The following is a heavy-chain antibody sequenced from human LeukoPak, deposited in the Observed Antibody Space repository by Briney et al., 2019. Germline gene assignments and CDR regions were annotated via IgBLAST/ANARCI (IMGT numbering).Heavy chain of an antibody. CDR3: ARGGYGIFDY. V-gene: IGHV4-39*07. D-gene: IGHD5-12*01. CDR1: GGSISSSSYY. CDR2: IYYSGST. Sequence: SETLSLTCTVSGGSISSSSYYWGWIRQPPGKGLEWIGSIYYSGSTYYNPSLKSRVTISVDTSKNQFSLKLSSVTAADTAVYYCARGGYGIFDYWGQGTLVTVSS. J-gene: IGHJ4*02.